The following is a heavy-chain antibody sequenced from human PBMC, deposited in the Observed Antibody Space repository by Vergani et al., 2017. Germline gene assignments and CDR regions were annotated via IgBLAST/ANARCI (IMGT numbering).Heavy chain of an antibody. CDR3: ATKSCGTPGCQIEYFRE. Sequence: QVHLVESGGGVVQPGRSLRLSCVISGFTSSYYGMHWVRQAPGKGLEWVAVISYDGMQKYYADSVKGRFTISRDNSKSTLYLQMNSLRTEDTAVYYCATKSCGTPGCQIEYFREWGQGTLVTVSS. V-gene: IGHV3-30*03. CDR2: ISYDGMQK. D-gene: IGHD1-1*01. J-gene: IGHJ1*01. CDR1: GFTSSYYG.